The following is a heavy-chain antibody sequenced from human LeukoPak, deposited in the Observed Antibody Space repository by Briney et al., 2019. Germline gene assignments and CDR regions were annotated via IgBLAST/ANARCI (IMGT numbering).Heavy chain of an antibody. CDR1: GGSFSGYY. J-gene: IGHJ4*02. V-gene: IGHV4-34*01. CDR3: ATYRPRGFDY. Sequence: PSETLSLTCAVYGGSFSGYYWSWIRQPPGKGLEWIGEINHSGSTNYNPSLKSRVTISVDTSKNQFSLKLSSVTAADTAVYYCATYRPRGFDYWGQGTLVTVSS. D-gene: IGHD2-21*01. CDR2: INHSGST.